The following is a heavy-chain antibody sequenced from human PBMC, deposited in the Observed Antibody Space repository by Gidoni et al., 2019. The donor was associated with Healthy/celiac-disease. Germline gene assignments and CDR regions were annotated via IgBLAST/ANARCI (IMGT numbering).Heavy chain of an antibody. CDR1: GFTFRSYG. CDR2: ISYDGSNK. CDR3: AKVLTTGHYYYGMDV. D-gene: IGHD4-17*01. V-gene: IGHV3-30*18. J-gene: IGHJ6*02. Sequence: QVQLEESGGGVVQPGRSLRLSCAASGFTFRSYGMPLVRQAPGKGLELVAVISYDGSNKYYADSVKGRFTISRDNSKNTLYLQMNSLRAEDTAVYYCAKVLTTGHYYYGMDVWGQGTTVTVSS.